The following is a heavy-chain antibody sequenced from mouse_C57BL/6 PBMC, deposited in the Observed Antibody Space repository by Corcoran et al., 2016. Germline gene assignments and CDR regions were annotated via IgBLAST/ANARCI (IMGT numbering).Heavy chain of an antibody. J-gene: IGHJ4*01. CDR1: GYTFTDYY. CDR3: ASYYSNYVMDY. CDR2: ILPGSGST. Sequence: QVQLKQSGAELVRPGASVKLSCKASGYTFTDYYINWVKQRPGQGLEWIGEILPGSGSTNYNEKFKGKATFTADTSSNTAYMQLSSLTTEDSAIYYCASYYSNYVMDYWGQGTSVTVSS. D-gene: IGHD2-5*01. V-gene: IGHV1-9*01.